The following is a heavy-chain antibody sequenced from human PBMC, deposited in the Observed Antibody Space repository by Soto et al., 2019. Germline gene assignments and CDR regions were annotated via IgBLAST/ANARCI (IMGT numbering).Heavy chain of an antibody. J-gene: IGHJ6*03. Sequence: SETLSLTCTVSGGSISSYYWSWIRQPPGKGLEWIGYIYYSGSTNYNPSLKSRVTISVDTSKNQFSLKLSSVTAADTAVYYCARHFPHRNGDSYYYYYYMDVWGKGTTVTVSS. CDR1: GGSISSYY. CDR2: IYYSGST. D-gene: IGHD4-17*01. V-gene: IGHV4-59*08. CDR3: ARHFPHRNGDSYYYYYYMDV.